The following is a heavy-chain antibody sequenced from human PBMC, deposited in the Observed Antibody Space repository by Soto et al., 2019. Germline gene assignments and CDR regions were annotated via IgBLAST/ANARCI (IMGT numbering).Heavy chain of an antibody. V-gene: IGHV3-74*01. CDR2: INSDGSST. D-gene: IGHD3-16*02. J-gene: IGHJ4*02. CDR3: AKEKDYDYVWGSSRYTSDY. Sequence: PGGSLRLSCAASGFTFSSYWMHWVRQAPGKGLVWVSRINSDGSSTSYADSVKGRFTISRDNAKNTLYLQMNSLRAEDTAVYYCAKEKDYDYVWGSSRYTSDYWGQGTLVTVSS. CDR1: GFTFSSYW.